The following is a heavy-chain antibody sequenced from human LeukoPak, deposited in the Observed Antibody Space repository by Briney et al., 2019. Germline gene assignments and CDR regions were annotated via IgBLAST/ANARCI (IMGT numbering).Heavy chain of an antibody. CDR2: ILSDGSKE. D-gene: IGHD3-22*01. V-gene: IGHV3-33*01. J-gene: IGHJ4*02. Sequence: GGSLRLSCAASGFTFSSYGMHWVRQAPGKGLEWVAVILSDGSKEFYTDSVKGRFTISRDNSKNTLYLQMNSLRAEDTAVYYCARDRSGLGKDYDSSGAIDYWGQGTLVTVSS. CDR1: GFTFSSYG. CDR3: ARDRSGLGKDYDSSGAIDY.